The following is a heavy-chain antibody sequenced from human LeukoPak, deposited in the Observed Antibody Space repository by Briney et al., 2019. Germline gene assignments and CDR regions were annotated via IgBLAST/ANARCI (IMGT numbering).Heavy chain of an antibody. J-gene: IGHJ5*02. CDR3: ARGLSNWFDP. V-gene: IGHV3-64*04. D-gene: IGHD3-16*01. CDR2: ISSNGGST. CDR1: GFTFSSYA. Sequence: PGGSLRLSCSASGFTFSSYAMHWVRQAPGKGLEYVSAISSNGGSTYYADSVKGRFTISRDNSKNTLYLQMNSLRAEDTAVYYCARGLSNWFDPWGQGTLVTVSS.